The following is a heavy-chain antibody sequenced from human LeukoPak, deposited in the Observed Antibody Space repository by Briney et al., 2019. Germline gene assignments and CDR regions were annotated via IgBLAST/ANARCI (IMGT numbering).Heavy chain of an antibody. D-gene: IGHD3-10*01. CDR1: GFTFSSYS. Sequence: PGGSLRLSCAASGFTFSSYSMNWVRQAPGKGLEWVSSISSSSSYIYYADSVKGRFTISRDNAKNSLYLQMNSLRVEDTAVYYCAKVANYHYGSETYYFFEHWGQGTPVTASS. V-gene: IGHV3-21*01. CDR2: ISSSSSYI. J-gene: IGHJ4*02. CDR3: AKVANYHYGSETYYFFEH.